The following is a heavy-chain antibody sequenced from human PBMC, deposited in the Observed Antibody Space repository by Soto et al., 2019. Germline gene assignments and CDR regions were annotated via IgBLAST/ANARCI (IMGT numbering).Heavy chain of an antibody. Sequence: QITLKESGPTLVKPTQTLTLTCTFSGFSLSSTRMAVGWIRQPPGKALEWLALIYWDDDKRYSPFLKSRLTNTKHTSKNQVVLTMSTMDPVDTARYYGAHIVVAGLGYYFDYWGQGTLVTVSS. CDR2: IYWDDDK. CDR3: AHIVVAGLGYYFDY. J-gene: IGHJ4*02. D-gene: IGHD6-19*01. V-gene: IGHV2-5*02. CDR1: GFSLSSTRMA.